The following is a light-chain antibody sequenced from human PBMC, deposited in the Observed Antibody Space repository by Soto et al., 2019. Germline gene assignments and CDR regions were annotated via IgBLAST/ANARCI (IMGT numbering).Light chain of an antibody. V-gene: IGKV3-15*01. CDR2: GAS. CDR1: QSVSSN. CDR3: QQYNNWPFT. J-gene: IGKJ3*01. Sequence: EIVMTQSPATLSVSQGERATLSCRASQSVSSNLAWYQQKPAQAPRLLIYGASTRATGVPARFSGSGSGTEFTLTISSLQSEDFAVYYCQQYNNWPFTFGPGTRWIS.